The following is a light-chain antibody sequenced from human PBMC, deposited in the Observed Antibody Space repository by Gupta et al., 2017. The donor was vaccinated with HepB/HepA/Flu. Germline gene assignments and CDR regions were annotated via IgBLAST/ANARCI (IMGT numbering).Light chain of an antibody. V-gene: IGLV2-8*01. CDR2: EVY. Sequence: QSALTQPPSAAGSPGQSVTIPCTGTSSDIGGYNSVSWYQQRPGKAPKLMVYEVYKRPSGVPDRFSGSKSGDTASLTVSGLLAEDEADYYCFSYAGSYNFVFGTGTKITVL. CDR1: SSDIGGYNS. J-gene: IGLJ1*01. CDR3: FSYAGSYNFV.